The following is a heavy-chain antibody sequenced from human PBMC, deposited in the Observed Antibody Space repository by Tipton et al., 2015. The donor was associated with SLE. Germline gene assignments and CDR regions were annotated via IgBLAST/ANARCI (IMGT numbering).Heavy chain of an antibody. V-gene: IGHV4-61*01. J-gene: IGHJ5*02. Sequence: TLSLTCTVSGGSVSSGSYYWSWIRQPPGKGLEWIGYIYYSGSTNYNPSLKSRVTISVDTSQNQFSLKLSSVTAADTAVYYCARAFFSGSYSSWFDPWGQGTLVTVSS. CDR1: GGSVSSGSYY. D-gene: IGHD1-26*01. CDR2: IYYSGST. CDR3: ARAFFSGSYSSWFDP.